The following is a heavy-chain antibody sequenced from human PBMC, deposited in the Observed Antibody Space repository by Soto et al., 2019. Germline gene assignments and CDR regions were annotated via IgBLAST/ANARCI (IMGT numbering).Heavy chain of an antibody. V-gene: IGHV3-23*01. D-gene: IGHD3-10*01. J-gene: IGHJ6*02. CDR2: ISGSGGST. CDR3: AKFALTSGDYYYYYGMDV. Sequence: GGSLRLSCAASGFTFSSYAMSWVRQAPGKGLEWVSAISGSGGSTYYADSVKGRFTISRDNSKNTLYLQMNSLRAEDTAVYYCAKFALTSGDYYYYYGMDVWGQGTTVTVSS. CDR1: GFTFSSYA.